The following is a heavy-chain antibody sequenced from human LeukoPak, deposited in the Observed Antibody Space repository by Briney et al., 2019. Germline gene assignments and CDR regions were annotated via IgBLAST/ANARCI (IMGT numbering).Heavy chain of an antibody. CDR2: IIPIFGTA. Sequence: EASVKVSCKASGGTFSSYAISWVRQAPGQGLEWMGGIIPIFGTANYAQKFQGRVTITADKSTSTAYMELSSLRSEDTAVYYCAGSGTVVPYYFDYWGQGTLVTVSS. CDR3: AGSGTVVPYYFDY. CDR1: GGTFSSYA. V-gene: IGHV1-69*06. J-gene: IGHJ4*02. D-gene: IGHD4-23*01.